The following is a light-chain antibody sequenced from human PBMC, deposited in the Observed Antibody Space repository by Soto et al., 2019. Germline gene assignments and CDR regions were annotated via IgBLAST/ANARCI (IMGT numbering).Light chain of an antibody. J-gene: IGLJ1*01. V-gene: IGLV2-14*03. CDR1: SSDVGAYDY. Sequence: QSVLTQPASVSGSPGQSITISCTGTSSDVGAYDYVSWYQQHPDKAPKLMIYEVSNRPSGVSNRFSGSKSVNTATLTISGLQAEDEADYYCSSYTSSSTRVFATGTKLTVL. CDR3: SSYTSSSTRV. CDR2: EVS.